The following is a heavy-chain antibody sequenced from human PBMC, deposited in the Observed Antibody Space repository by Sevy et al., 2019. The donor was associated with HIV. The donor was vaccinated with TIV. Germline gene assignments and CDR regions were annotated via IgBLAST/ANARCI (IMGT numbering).Heavy chain of an antibody. D-gene: IGHD2-2*01. CDR3: ARDRRGYCSSTSCYPYGMDV. CDR1: GFTVSSNY. V-gene: IGHV3-53*01. CDR2: IYSGGNA. Sequence: GGSLRLSCAASGFTVSSNYMTWVRQAPGKGLEWVSVIYSGGNAYYADSVKGRFPISRDNSKNTLYLQMNSLRAEDTAVYYCARDRRGYCSSTSCYPYGMDVWGQGTTVTVSS. J-gene: IGHJ6*02.